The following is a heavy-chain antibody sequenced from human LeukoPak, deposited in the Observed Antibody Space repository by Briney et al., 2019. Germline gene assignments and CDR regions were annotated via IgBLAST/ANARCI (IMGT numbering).Heavy chain of an antibody. D-gene: IGHD3-3*01. Sequence: ASVKVSCKASGYTFTSYATNWVRQAPGQGLEWMGWINTNTGNPTYAQGFTGRFVFSLDTSVSTAYLQISSLKAEDTAVYYCARGWYDFWSGYYGYYFDYWGQGTLVTVSS. J-gene: IGHJ4*02. CDR3: ARGWYDFWSGYYGYYFDY. CDR2: INTNTGNP. CDR1: GYTFTSYA. V-gene: IGHV7-4-1*02.